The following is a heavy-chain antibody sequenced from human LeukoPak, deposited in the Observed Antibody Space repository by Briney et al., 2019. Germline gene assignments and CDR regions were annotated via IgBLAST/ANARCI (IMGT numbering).Heavy chain of an antibody. CDR3: AKVTGDYYDTSGAFDY. Sequence: PGGSLRLYCAAAAFIFSSYGMHWVRQAPGKGLEWVARIWHDGSNDDYADSVKGRFTISRDNSKNTLYLQMNILRAEDTAIYYCAKVTGDYYDTSGAFDYWGQGTLVTVSS. CDR2: IWHDGSND. D-gene: IGHD3-22*01. CDR1: AFIFSSYG. V-gene: IGHV3-33*06. J-gene: IGHJ4*02.